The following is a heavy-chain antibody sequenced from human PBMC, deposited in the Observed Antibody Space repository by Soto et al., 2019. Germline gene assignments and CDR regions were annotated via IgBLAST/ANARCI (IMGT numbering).Heavy chain of an antibody. CDR1: GFTFSNAW. Sequence: GGSLRLSCAASGFTFSNAWMSWVRQAPGKGLEWVGRIKSKTDGGTTDYAAPVKGRFTISRDDSKNTLYLQMNSLKTEDTAVYYCTSRILWFGDQTDYWGQGTLVTVSS. CDR3: TSRILWFGDQTDY. J-gene: IGHJ4*02. D-gene: IGHD3-10*01. V-gene: IGHV3-15*01. CDR2: IKSKTDGGTT.